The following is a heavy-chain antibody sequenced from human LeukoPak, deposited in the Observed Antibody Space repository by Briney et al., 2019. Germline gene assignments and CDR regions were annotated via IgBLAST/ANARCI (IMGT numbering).Heavy chain of an antibody. CDR1: GFTFSSYA. J-gene: IGHJ4*02. Sequence: GGSLRFSCAASGFTFSSYAMSWVRQAPGKGLEWVSAISGSGGSTYYADSVKGRFTISRDNSKNTLYLQMNSLRAEDTAVYYCAKDHFYGDYSRNCFDYWGQGTLVTVSS. V-gene: IGHV3-23*01. D-gene: IGHD4-17*01. CDR3: AKDHFYGDYSRNCFDY. CDR2: ISGSGGST.